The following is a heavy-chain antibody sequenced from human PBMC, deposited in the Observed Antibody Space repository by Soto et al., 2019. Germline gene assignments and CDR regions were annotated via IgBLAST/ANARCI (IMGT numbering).Heavy chain of an antibody. Sequence: PGGSLRLSCAASGFTFSTYAMNWVRQPPGKGLEWVSSISGSGAYTYYADSVQGRFTISRDNSKNTLNLQMNSLRAEDTAVYYCARDRHPHSTKYYFDYWGQGTLVTVSS. CDR3: ARDRHPHSTKYYFDY. CDR2: ISGSGAYT. CDR1: GFTFSTYA. J-gene: IGHJ4*02. V-gene: IGHV3-23*01. D-gene: IGHD2-2*01.